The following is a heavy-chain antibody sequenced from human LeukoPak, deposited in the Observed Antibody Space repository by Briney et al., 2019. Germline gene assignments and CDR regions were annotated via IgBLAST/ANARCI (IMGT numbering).Heavy chain of an antibody. CDR3: ARDLRGHFDWLSEYYFDY. CDR2: INPNSGGT. D-gene: IGHD3-9*01. V-gene: IGHV1-2*04. Sequence: SVKASCKASGYTFTGYYMHWVRQAPGQGLEWMGWINPNSGGTNYAQKFQGWVTMTRDTSISTAYMELSRLRSDDTAVYYCARDLRGHFDWLSEYYFDYWGQGTLVTVSS. J-gene: IGHJ4*02. CDR1: GYTFTGYY.